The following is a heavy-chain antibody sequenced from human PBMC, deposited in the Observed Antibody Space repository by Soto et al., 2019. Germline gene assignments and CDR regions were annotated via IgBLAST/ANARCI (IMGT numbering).Heavy chain of an antibody. J-gene: IGHJ6*02. D-gene: IGHD4-4*01. V-gene: IGHV4-30-2*05. CDR1: GGSISSGGYS. CDR2: IYHSGST. Sequence: PSETLSLTCAVSGGSISSGGYSWSWIRQPPGKGLEWIGYIYHSGSTYYNPSLKSRVTISVDTSKNQFSLKLSSVTAADTAVYYCARSSRATVTYYYYGVDAWGQGTTVTVSS. CDR3: ARSSRATVTYYYYGVDA.